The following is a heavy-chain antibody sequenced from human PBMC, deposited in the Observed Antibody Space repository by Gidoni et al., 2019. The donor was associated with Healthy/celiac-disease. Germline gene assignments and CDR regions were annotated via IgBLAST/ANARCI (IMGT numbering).Heavy chain of an antibody. Sequence: QVQLVQSGAEVKKPGSSVKVSCKASGGTFSSYAISWVRQAPGQGLEWTEWIIPIFGTANYAKKFQGRVTITADESTSTAYMELSSLRSEDTAVYYWARDRGGSGSYYYYGMDVWGQGTTVTVSS. V-gene: IGHV1-69*01. J-gene: IGHJ6*02. D-gene: IGHD3-10*01. CDR1: GGTFSSYA. CDR3: ARDRGGSGSYYYYGMDV. CDR2: IIPIFGTA.